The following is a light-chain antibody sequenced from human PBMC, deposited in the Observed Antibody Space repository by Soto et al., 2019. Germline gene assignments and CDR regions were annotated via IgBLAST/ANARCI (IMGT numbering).Light chain of an antibody. Sequence: EIVLPQSPATLSLSPGERATLSCRASRSVSSYVHWYQQKPGQAPRLLIYDASNTATGIPARFSGSESGTDFTRTRSSLEREEFAVYYCQQRSNWPTCGGGTKVEI. V-gene: IGKV3-11*01. CDR1: RSVSSY. J-gene: IGKJ4*01. CDR3: QQRSNWPT. CDR2: DAS.